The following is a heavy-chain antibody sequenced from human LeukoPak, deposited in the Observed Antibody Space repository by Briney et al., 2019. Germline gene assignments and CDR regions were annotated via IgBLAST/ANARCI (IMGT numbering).Heavy chain of an antibody. CDR3: ARGSSSWYPFDY. J-gene: IGHJ4*02. V-gene: IGHV1-8*01. D-gene: IGHD6-13*01. Sequence: ASVKVSCKASGYTFTSYDINWVRQATGQGLEWMGWMNPNSGNTGYAQKFQGRVTMTRNTSISTAYMELSSLRSEYTAVYYCARGSSSWYPFDYWGQGTLVTVSS. CDR2: MNPNSGNT. CDR1: GYTFTSYD.